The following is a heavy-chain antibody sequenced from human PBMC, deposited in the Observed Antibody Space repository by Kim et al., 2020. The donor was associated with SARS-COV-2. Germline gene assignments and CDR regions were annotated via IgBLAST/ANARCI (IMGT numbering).Heavy chain of an antibody. D-gene: IGHD4-17*01. CDR1: GFTFSSYS. CDR3: ARDSSDDYGDYADFDY. Sequence: GGSLRLSCAASGFTFSSYSMNWVRQAPGMGLEWVSSISSSSSDIYYADSVKGRFTISRDNAKNSLYLQMNSLRAEDTAVYYCARDSSDDYGDYADFDYWGQASLVTVSS. CDR2: ISSSSSDI. V-gene: IGHV3-21*01. J-gene: IGHJ4*02.